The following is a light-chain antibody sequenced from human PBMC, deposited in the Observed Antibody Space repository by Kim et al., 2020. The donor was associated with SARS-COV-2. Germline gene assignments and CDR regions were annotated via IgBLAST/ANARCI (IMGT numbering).Light chain of an antibody. CDR1: HGIGPW. V-gene: IGKV1-12*01. Sequence: APVGDTVTLTCRASHGIGPWLAWYQQKPGNAPRLLISGSSDLETGVPYRFSGSGSGTDFTLTIISLQPEDFATYNCQQGTTFPWTFGPGTKVDIK. CDR3: QQGTTFPWT. J-gene: IGKJ1*01. CDR2: GSS.